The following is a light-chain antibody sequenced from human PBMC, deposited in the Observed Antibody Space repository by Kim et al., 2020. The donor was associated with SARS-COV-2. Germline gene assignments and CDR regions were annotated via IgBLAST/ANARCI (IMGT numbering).Light chain of an antibody. CDR1: SSNIGAGFH. CDR2: GNN. V-gene: IGLV1-40*01. J-gene: IGLJ3*02. CDR3: QSYGSTYWV. Sequence: PGQGVTISCTGSSSNIGAGFHVHWYQHLPGTAPKLLIHGNNNRPSGVPDRFSGSKSGTSASLVITGLQAEDEADYYCQSYGSTYWVFGGGTQLTVL.